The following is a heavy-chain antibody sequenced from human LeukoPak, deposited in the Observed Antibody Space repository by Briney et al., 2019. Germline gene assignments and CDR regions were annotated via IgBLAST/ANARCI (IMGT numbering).Heavy chain of an antibody. D-gene: IGHD1-26*01. CDR3: ARDPYSGNYGDYYYYYMDV. Sequence: GGSLRLSCAASGFTVSSNYMNWVRQAPGKGLEWVSSITSSSTYIYYADSVKGRFTISRDNARNSLYLQMNSLRVEDTAVYYCARDPYSGNYGDYYYYYMDVWGKGATVTISS. J-gene: IGHJ6*03. CDR1: GFTVSSNY. CDR2: ITSSSTYI. V-gene: IGHV3-21*01.